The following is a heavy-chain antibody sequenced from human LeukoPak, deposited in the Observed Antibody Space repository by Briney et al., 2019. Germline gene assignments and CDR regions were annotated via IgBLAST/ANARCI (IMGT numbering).Heavy chain of an antibody. D-gene: IGHD3-10*01. Sequence: GVSLRLSCAASGFAFSIYWMHWVRQATGKGLVWVSRINREGRSTTYADSVKGRFTISRDNAKNTLYLQMNHQRAEATAVYSCARVQYYYASGSLAVYYFDYWGQGTLVPVSS. CDR3: ARVQYYYASGSLAVYYFDY. CDR1: GFAFSIYW. CDR2: INREGRST. J-gene: IGHJ4*02. V-gene: IGHV3-74*01.